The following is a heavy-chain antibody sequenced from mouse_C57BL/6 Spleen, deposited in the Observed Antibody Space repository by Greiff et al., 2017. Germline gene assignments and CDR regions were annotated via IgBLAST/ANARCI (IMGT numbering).Heavy chain of an antibody. J-gene: IGHJ4*01. CDR3: ARGGTTVVASYYYAMDY. Sequence: VQLQQSGAELVKPGASVKISCKASGYAFSSYWMNWVKQRPGKGLEWIGQIYPGDGDTNYNGKFKGKATLTADKSSSTAYMQLRSLTSEDSAVYFCARGGTTVVASYYYAMDYWGQGTSVTVSS. V-gene: IGHV1-80*01. CDR1: GYAFSSYW. CDR2: IYPGDGDT. D-gene: IGHD1-1*01.